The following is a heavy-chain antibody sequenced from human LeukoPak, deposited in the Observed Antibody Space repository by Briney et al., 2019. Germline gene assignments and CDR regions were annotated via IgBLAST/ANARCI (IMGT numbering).Heavy chain of an antibody. CDR2: MNPNSGNT. CDR3: ARGSPYDSSGYDAFDI. V-gene: IGHV1-8*01. Sequence: EASVKVSCKASGYTFTSYDINWVRRATGQGLEWMGWMNPNSGNTGYAQKFQGRVTMTRTTSISTAYMELSSLRSEDTAVYYCARGSPYDSSGYDAFDIWGQGTMVTVSS. CDR1: GYTFTSYD. J-gene: IGHJ3*02. D-gene: IGHD3-22*01.